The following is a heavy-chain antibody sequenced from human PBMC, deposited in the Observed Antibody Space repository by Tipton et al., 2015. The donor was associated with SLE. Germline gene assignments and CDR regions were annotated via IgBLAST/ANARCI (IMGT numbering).Heavy chain of an antibody. V-gene: IGHV4-59*08. J-gene: IGHJ5*02. CDR2: IYYSGTT. D-gene: IGHD1-26*01. Sequence: GLVKPSETLSLTCTVSGGSISSHYPCWIRQPPGKGLEWIGYIYYSGTTNFNPSLKSRVTISVDTSKNQFSLKLSSVTAADTAVYYCARSIVGVPFDPWGQGTLVTVSS. CDR1: GGSISSHY. CDR3: ARSIVGVPFDP.